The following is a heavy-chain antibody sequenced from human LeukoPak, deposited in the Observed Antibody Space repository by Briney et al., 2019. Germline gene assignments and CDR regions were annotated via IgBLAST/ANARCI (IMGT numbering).Heavy chain of an antibody. D-gene: IGHD2-21*02. CDR2: ISSSSSTI. CDR3: AKGADNYSFDY. CDR1: GFTFSSYS. J-gene: IGHJ4*02. Sequence: PGGSLRLSCAASGFTFSSYSMNWVRQAPGKGLEWVSYISSSSSTIYYADSVKGRFTISRDDSKNTVYLQMNSLRPEDAAVYYCAKGADNYSFDYWGQGILVTVSS. V-gene: IGHV3-48*01.